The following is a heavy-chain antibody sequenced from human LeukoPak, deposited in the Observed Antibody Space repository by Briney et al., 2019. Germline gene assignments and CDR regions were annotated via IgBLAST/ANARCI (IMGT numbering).Heavy chain of an antibody. CDR1: GGSFCGYS. Sequence: ASETLSLTCAVYGGSFCGYSWSWIRQPPGMGLECIGEINHSEGTTYNPSLKIRVSISVDTSKTQFSLKLRSVTAADAAVYYCARDPSHTSGPLGYWGQGTLVTVSS. J-gene: IGHJ4*02. CDR2: INHSEGT. CDR3: ARDPSHTSGPLGY. V-gene: IGHV4-34*01. D-gene: IGHD6-25*01.